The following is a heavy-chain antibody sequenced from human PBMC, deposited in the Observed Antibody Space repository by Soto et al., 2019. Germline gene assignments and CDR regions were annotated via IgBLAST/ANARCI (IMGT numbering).Heavy chain of an antibody. J-gene: IGHJ4*02. CDR3: ARVRLLWFGELPTRPIYFDY. CDR1: GFTFSNYA. Sequence: GGSLRLSCAASGFTFSNYAMSWVRQAPGKGLEWVSLVSATAGTTYYTDSVKGRFTISRDNSRNTGYLQMNSLRADDTAVYHCARVRLLWFGELPTRPIYFDYWGQGTLVTVSS. CDR2: VSATAGTT. V-gene: IGHV3-23*01. D-gene: IGHD3-10*01.